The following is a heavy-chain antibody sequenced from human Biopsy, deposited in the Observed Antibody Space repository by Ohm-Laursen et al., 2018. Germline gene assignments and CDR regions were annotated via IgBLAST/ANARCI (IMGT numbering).Heavy chain of an antibody. CDR1: GGSIATSG. D-gene: IGHD1-26*01. J-gene: IGHJ4*02. CDR3: ASLYSGTYVGSDY. CDR2: INPILGIL. Sequence: SSVKVSCKASGGSIATSGISWVRQAPGQGLEWVGRINPILGILDYAQRLKDRVTITADKSTNTAYMQLSRLTSEDTAFYYCASLYSGTYVGSDYWGQGTLVTVSS. V-gene: IGHV1-69*04.